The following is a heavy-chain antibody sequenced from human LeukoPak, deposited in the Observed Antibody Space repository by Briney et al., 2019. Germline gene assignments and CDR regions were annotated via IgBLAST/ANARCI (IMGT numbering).Heavy chain of an antibody. CDR3: ARGRIEELRYYFDY. Sequence: SETLSLTCAAYGGSFSGYYWSWIRQPPGKGLEWIGEINHSGSTNYNPSLKSRVTISVDTSKNQFSLKLSSVTAADTAVYYCARGRIEELRYYFDYWGQGTLVTVSS. V-gene: IGHV4-34*01. CDR1: GGSFSGYY. CDR2: INHSGST. D-gene: IGHD1-26*01. J-gene: IGHJ4*02.